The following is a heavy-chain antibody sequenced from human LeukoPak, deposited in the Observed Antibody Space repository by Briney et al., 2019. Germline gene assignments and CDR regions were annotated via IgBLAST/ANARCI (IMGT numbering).Heavy chain of an antibody. CDR1: GFTFSSYW. CDR3: VRASNY. V-gene: IGHV3-74*01. CDR2: INSAGNTI. Sequence: GGSLRLSCAASGFTFSSYWMYWVRQAPGKGLVWVSRINSAGNTIGYADSVKGRFTISRDNAKNTLFLQMNSLRAEDTAVYYCVRASNYWGQGTLVTVSS. J-gene: IGHJ4*02.